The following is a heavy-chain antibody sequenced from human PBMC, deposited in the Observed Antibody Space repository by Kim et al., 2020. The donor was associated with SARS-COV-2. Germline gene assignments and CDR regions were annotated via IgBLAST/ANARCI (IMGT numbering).Heavy chain of an antibody. CDR3: ARDIRGTWFDH. D-gene: IGHD3-16*01. Sequence: EKYYTDSVKGRINSSRDNAKNLMYLQMGGLRAEDTAVYYCARDIRGTWFDHGGQGTLVTVSS. J-gene: IGHJ5*02. CDR2: EK. V-gene: IGHV3-7*01.